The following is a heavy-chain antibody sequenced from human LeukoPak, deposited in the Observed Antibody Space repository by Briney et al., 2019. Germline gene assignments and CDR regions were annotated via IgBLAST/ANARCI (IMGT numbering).Heavy chain of an antibody. V-gene: IGHV4-34*01. CDR2: INHSGST. CDR1: GGSFSGYY. D-gene: IGHD3-10*01. Sequence: SETLSLTCAVYGGSFSGYYWSWIRQPPGKGLEWIGEINHSGSTNYNPSLKSRVNISVDPSKNQFSLKLSSVTAADTAVYYCARGLHTRYGSGSYYRPTRYYFDYWGQGTLVTVSS. CDR3: ARGLHTRYGSGSYYRPTRYYFDY. J-gene: IGHJ4*02.